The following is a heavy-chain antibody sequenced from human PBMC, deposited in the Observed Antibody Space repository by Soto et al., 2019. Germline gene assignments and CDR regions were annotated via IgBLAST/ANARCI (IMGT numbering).Heavy chain of an antibody. CDR2: IKQDGSEK. D-gene: IGHD4-17*01. Sequence: EVQLVESGGDLVQPGGSLRLSCAASGFSISGFWMTWVRQAPGRGLEWLANIKQDGSEKYSVASVKGRFAISRDNAKNSVYLQMNSLRAEDTAVYYCNYTLSVTPGFDPWGQGTLVTVSS. CDR3: NYTLSVTPGFDP. CDR1: GFSISGFW. V-gene: IGHV3-7*01. J-gene: IGHJ5*02.